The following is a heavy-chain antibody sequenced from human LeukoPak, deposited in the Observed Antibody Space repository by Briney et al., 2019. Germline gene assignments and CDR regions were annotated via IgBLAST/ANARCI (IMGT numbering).Heavy chain of an antibody. CDR3: AKAPYSRVLRNWFDP. V-gene: IGHV3-33*06. D-gene: IGHD6-13*01. J-gene: IGHJ5*02. Sequence: PGRSLRLSCAASGFTFSSYGMHWVRQAPGKGLEWVAVIWYDGSNKYYADSVKGRFTISRDNSKNTLYLQMNSLRAEDTAVYYCAKAPYSRVLRNWFDPWGQGTLVTVSS. CDR2: IWYDGSNK. CDR1: GFTFSSYG.